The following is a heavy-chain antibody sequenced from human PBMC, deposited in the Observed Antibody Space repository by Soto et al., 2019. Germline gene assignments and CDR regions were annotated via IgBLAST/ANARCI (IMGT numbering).Heavy chain of an antibody. CDR2: ISSNGGST. CDR3: VRDFWSGYSNYYYYYMDV. V-gene: IGHV3-64*01. Sequence: PGGSLRLSCAASGFTFGSYAMHWVRQAPGKGLEYVSAISSNGGSTYYANSVKGRFTISRDNSKNTLYLQMGSLRAEDMAVYYCVRDFWSGYSNYYYYYMDVWGKGTTVTVSS. CDR1: GFTFGSYA. D-gene: IGHD3-3*01. J-gene: IGHJ6*03.